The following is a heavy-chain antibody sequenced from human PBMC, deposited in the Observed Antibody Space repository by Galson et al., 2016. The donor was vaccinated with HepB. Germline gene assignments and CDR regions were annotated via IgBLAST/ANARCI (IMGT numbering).Heavy chain of an antibody. CDR1: GYIFGTHG. Sequence: SVKVSCRASGYIFGTHGINWVRQAPGQGLEWMGWISGYNGDTRSAQNFQGRVTLTMDSSTSTAYMEMRNLRSDDTAVYFCARLTISSDWPRGDFWGQGTLVAVSS. J-gene: IGHJ4*02. CDR2: ISGYNGDT. V-gene: IGHV1-18*01. CDR3: ARLTISSDWPRGDF. D-gene: IGHD6-19*01.